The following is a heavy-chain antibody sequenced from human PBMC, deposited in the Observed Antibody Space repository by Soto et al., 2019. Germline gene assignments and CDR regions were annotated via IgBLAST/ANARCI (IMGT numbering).Heavy chain of an antibody. D-gene: IGHD3-10*01. V-gene: IGHV4-39*01. J-gene: IGHJ6*02. CDR3: ARRRMVRGVYYYGMDV. CDR1: GGSISSSSYY. Sequence: SETLSLTCTVSGGSISSSSYYWGWLRQPPGKGLEWIGSIYYSGSTYYNPSLKSRVTISVDTSKNQFSLKLSSVTAADTAVYYCARRRMVRGVYYYGMDVWGQGTTVT. CDR2: IYYSGST.